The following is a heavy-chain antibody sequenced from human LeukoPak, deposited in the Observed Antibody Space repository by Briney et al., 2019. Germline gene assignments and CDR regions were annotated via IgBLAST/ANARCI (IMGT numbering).Heavy chain of an antibody. CDR2: INPPTGNP. V-gene: IGHV7-4-1*02. D-gene: IGHD3-10*01. J-gene: IGHJ4*02. Sequence: GGSVSVSCKASGYTFKYAMNWVRQAPGQGLECMGWINPPTGNPPYAHGFTALFVFSLHTSVSTSYLQISSLKAEDTAIYYCARRGERALDYWGQGTLVTVSS. CDR3: ARRGERALDY. CDR1: GYTFKYA.